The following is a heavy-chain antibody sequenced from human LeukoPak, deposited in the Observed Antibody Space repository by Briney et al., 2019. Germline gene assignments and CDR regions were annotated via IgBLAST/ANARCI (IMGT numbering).Heavy chain of an antibody. J-gene: IGHJ6*03. CDR3: ARLGSSSWYAPLGYYYYMDV. CDR1: GYIFISYW. CDR2: IYPGDSDT. Sequence: RGESLKISCKGSGYIFISYWIGWVRQMPGKGLEWMGIIYPGDSDTRYSPSFQGQVTISADKSISTAYLQWSSLKASDTAMYYCARLGSSSWYAPLGYYYYMDVWGKGTTVTISS. V-gene: IGHV5-51*01. D-gene: IGHD6-13*01.